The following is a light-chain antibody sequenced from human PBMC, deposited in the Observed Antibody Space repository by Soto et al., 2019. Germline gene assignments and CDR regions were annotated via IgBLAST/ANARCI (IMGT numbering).Light chain of an antibody. V-gene: IGKV1-5*03. Sequence: DIQMTQSPSTLSASVGDRVTITCRASQSINTWLAWFQQKQGKAPKVLIYWASNLEIGVPSRFSGSGSGTEFTLTISSLQPDDFATYYCQHYYGYSWTFGQGTKVEIK. CDR1: QSINTW. CDR3: QHYYGYSWT. CDR2: WAS. J-gene: IGKJ1*01.